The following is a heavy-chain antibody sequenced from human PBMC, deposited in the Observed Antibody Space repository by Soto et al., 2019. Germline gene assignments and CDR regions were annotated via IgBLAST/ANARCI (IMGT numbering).Heavy chain of an antibody. CDR2: IYYSGST. V-gene: IGHV4-39*01. CDR3: ARQMTSAAGARTSWFDP. J-gene: IGHJ5*02. CDR1: GGSISSSSYH. D-gene: IGHD6-13*01. Sequence: SETLSLTCTVSGGSISSSSYHWGWIRQPPGKGLDWIGSIYYSGSTFYNPSLKSRVTISVDTSKNQFSLKLSSVTAADTAMYYCARQMTSAAGARTSWFDPWGQGTLVTVS.